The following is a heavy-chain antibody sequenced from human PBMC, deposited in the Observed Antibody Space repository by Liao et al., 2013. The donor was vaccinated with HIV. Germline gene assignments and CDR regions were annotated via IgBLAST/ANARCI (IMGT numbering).Heavy chain of an antibody. J-gene: IGHJ4*02. CDR3: ARGTDFDY. Sequence: QVQLQESGPGLVKPSETLSLTCTVSGGSISSYYWSWLRQSAGKGLEWIGRIHPTGNTNYNPSLKSRVSISVDSSTNRFSLLMTSVTAADTAVYYCARGTDFDYWGLGTRVTVSS. D-gene: IGHD2-2*01. CDR2: IHPTGNT. V-gene: IGHV4-4*07. CDR1: GGSISSYY.